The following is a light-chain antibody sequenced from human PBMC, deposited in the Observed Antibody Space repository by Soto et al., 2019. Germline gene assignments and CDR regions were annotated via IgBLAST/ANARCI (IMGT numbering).Light chain of an antibody. Sequence: IRLTQCPSCLSASVGDRVTITCRASQSISSWLAWYQQKPAKAPTLLIYTASNLQSAVPSRFSGSGSGTHFTLTISSLQPEDFATYYCQQHYNTPRTFGQGTKVDI. V-gene: IGKV1-39*01. CDR2: TAS. CDR3: QQHYNTPRT. CDR1: QSISSW. J-gene: IGKJ1*01.